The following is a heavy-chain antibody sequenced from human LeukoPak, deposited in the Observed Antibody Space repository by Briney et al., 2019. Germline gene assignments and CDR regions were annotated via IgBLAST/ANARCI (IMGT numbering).Heavy chain of an antibody. CDR1: GGSISSSSYY. Sequence: PSETLSLTCTVAGGSISSSSYYWGWIRQPPGKWLEWIGSIYYSGSTYYNPSLKSRVTISVDTSKNQFSLKLSSVTAADTAVYYCARQGGGSLDYWGQGTLVTVSS. V-gene: IGHV4-39*01. J-gene: IGHJ4*02. CDR3: ARQGGGSLDY. CDR2: IYYSGST. D-gene: IGHD2-15*01.